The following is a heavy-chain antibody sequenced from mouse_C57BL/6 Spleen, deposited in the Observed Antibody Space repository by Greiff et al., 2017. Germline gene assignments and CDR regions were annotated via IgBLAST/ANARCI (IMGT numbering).Heavy chain of an antibody. CDR1: GYTFTEYT. CDR2: FYPGSGSI. V-gene: IGHV1-62-2*01. J-gene: IGHJ3*01. Sequence: QVQLQESGAELVKPGASVKLSCKASGYTFTEYTIHWVKQRSGQGLEWIGGFYPGSGSIKYNEKFKDKVTLTADKSSSTVYMELSRLTSEDSAVDFCERHGSNEYDESWFADWGQGTLVTVSA. CDR3: ERHGSNEYDESWFAD. D-gene: IGHD2-4*01.